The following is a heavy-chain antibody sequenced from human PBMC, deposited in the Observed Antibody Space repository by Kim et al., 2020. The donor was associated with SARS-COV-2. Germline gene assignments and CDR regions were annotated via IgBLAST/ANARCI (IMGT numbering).Heavy chain of an antibody. CDR3: ARPYCNSISCRHWFDP. Sequence: SETLSLTCIVSGGSMTSSSYYWGWIRQPPGEGLEWIGSVYYSGSTYYNPSLKSRVTISVDTSKNQFSLKLSSVTAADTAVYYCARPYCNSISCRHWFDPWGQGTLVTVSS. D-gene: IGHD2-2*01. CDR1: GGSMTSSSYY. J-gene: IGHJ5*02. CDR2: VYYSGST. V-gene: IGHV4-39*01.